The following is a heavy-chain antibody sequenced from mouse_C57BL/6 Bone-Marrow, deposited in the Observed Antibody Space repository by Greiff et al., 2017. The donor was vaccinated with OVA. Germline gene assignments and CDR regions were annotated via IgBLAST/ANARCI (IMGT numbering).Heavy chain of an antibody. CDR3: ARGGYGSRFAY. CDR2: ISDGGSYT. Sequence: EVKLMESGGGLVKPGGSLKLSCAASGFTFSSYAMSWVRQTPEKRLEWVATISDGGSYTYYPDNVKGRFPISRDNAKNNLYLQMSHLKSEDTAMYYCARGGYGSRFAYWGQGTLVTVSA. J-gene: IGHJ3*01. D-gene: IGHD1-1*01. CDR1: GFTFSSYA. V-gene: IGHV5-4*03.